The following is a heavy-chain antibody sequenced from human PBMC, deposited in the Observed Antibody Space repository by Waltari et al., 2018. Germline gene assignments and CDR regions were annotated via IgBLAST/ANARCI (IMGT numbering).Heavy chain of an antibody. CDR2: ISNSGGST. CDR3: AKGHFEYSSSNFDY. CDR1: EFTFSSFA. J-gene: IGHJ4*02. V-gene: IGHV3-23*04. D-gene: IGHD6-6*01. Sequence: EVQLVASGGGLVQPGGSLRLSCAASEFTFSSFAMSWVRQAPGKGLEWVFGISNSGGSTYYADSVKGRFTISRENSKNTLHLQMNSLRAEDTAVYYCAKGHFEYSSSNFDYWGQGTLVTVSS.